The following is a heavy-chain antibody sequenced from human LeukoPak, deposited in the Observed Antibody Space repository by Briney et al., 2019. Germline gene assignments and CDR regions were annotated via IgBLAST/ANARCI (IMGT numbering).Heavy chain of an antibody. Sequence: ASVKVSCKASGYTFTGYYMHWVRQAPGQGLEWMGWINPNSGGTNYAQKFQGRVTMTRDTSISTAYMELSRLRSDDTAVYYCARDTGYYDSSGYYGSSVWFDPWGQGTLVTVSS. CDR1: GYTFTGYY. CDR3: ARDTGYYDSSGYYGSSVWFDP. J-gene: IGHJ5*02. CDR2: INPNSGGT. D-gene: IGHD3-22*01. V-gene: IGHV1-2*02.